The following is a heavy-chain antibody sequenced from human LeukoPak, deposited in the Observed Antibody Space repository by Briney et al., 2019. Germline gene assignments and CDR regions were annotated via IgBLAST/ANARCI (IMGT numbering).Heavy chain of an antibody. CDR1: GYSISSGYY. Sequence: TSETLSLTCAVSGYSISSGYYWGWIRQPPGKGLGWIGRIYHSGSTYYNPSLTSRVTISVDTSKNQFSLKLSSVTAADTAVYYCARHEGYNWNTIGEFDPWGQGTLVTVSS. D-gene: IGHD1/OR15-1a*01. CDR2: IYHSGST. CDR3: ARHEGYNWNTIGEFDP. J-gene: IGHJ5*02. V-gene: IGHV4-38-2*01.